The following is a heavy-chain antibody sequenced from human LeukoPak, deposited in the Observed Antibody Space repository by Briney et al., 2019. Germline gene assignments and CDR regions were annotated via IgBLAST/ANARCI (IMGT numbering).Heavy chain of an antibody. Sequence: SETLSLTCTVSGGSISSYYWSWIRQPPGKGLEWIGYIYYSGSTNYNPSLKSRVTISVDTSKNQFSLKLSSVTAADTAVYYCAGLGYSSGWSKHWYFDLWGRGTLVTVSS. J-gene: IGHJ2*01. V-gene: IGHV4-59*08. CDR2: IYYSGST. CDR3: AGLGYSSGWSKHWYFDL. CDR1: GGSISSYY. D-gene: IGHD6-19*01.